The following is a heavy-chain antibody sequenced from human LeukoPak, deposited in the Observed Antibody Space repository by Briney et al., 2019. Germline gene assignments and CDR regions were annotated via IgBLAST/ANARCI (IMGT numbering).Heavy chain of an antibody. CDR3: AREISDYASAY. D-gene: IGHD4-17*01. J-gene: IGHJ4*02. CDR2: INPNSGGT. V-gene: IGHV1-2*02. Sequence: ASVKVSCKASGYPLTGYYIHWVRQAPGQGLEWMGWINPNSGGTNYAQKFQGRVTMTSDTSITTAYMDLSRLTSDDTVVYYCAREISDYASAYWGQGTLVTVSS. CDR1: GYPLTGYY.